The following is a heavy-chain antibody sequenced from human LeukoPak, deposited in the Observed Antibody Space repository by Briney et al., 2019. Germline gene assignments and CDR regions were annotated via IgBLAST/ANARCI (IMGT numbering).Heavy chain of an antibody. Sequence: PSETLSLTCAVYGGSFSGYYWSWIRQPPGKGLEWIGEINHSGSTNYNPSLKSRVTISVDTSKNQFSLKLISVTAADTAVYYCARITVTTTPDDYWGQGTLVTVSS. CDR3: ARITVTTTPDDY. J-gene: IGHJ4*02. CDR1: GGSFSGYY. CDR2: INHSGST. V-gene: IGHV4-34*01. D-gene: IGHD4-17*01.